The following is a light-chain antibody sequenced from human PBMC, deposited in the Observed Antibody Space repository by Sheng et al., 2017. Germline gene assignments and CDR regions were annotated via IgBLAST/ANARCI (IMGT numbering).Light chain of an antibody. V-gene: IGKV3D-15*01. J-gene: IGKJ2*01. CDR2: GAS. Sequence: EIVMTQSPATLSLSPGDTATLSCRASQTVNTNLAWYQQKPGQAPRLLIYGASVRATGIPDRVSGSGSGTEFTLTISSLQTEDVAVYYCQQYYSTPYTFGQGTKLEI. CDR1: QTVNTN. CDR3: QQYYSTPYT.